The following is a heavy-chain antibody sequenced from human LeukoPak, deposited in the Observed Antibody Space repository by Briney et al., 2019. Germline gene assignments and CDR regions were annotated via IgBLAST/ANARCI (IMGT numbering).Heavy chain of an antibody. CDR3: ATAGGGMATIGTLGAFDI. V-gene: IGHV3-23*01. J-gene: IGHJ3*02. CDR2: ISGSGGST. Sequence: GGSLRLSCAASGFTFSNYAMSWVRQAPGEGLEWVSVISGSGGSTFYADSVKGRFTISRDNSKNTLYLQINSLRAEDTAVYYCATAGGGMATIGTLGAFDIWGQGTMVTVSS. CDR1: GFTFSNYA. D-gene: IGHD5-24*01.